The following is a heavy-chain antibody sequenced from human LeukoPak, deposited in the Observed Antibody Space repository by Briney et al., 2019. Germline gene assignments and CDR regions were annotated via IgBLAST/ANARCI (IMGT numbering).Heavy chain of an antibody. CDR2: FSVRYNVI. J-gene: IGHJ4*02. CDR1: GFSLTNFD. Sequence: GGSLRLSCAASGFSLTNFDMNWIRQAPGKGLEWVSFFSVRYNVIYYADSVKGRFTVSRDEAKNSLYLQMSSLRAEDTALYYCVRDLPVAAADFWGQGTLVTVSS. D-gene: IGHD6-13*01. CDR3: VRDLPVAAADF. V-gene: IGHV3-48*01.